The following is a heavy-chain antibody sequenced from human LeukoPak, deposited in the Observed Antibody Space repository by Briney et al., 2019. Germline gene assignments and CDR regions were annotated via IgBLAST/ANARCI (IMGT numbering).Heavy chain of an antibody. CDR2: IYYSGST. J-gene: IGHJ5*02. Sequence: SETLSLTCTVSGGSISSSSYYWGWIRQPPGKGLEWIGSIYYSGSTYYNPSLKSRVTISVDTSKNQFSLKLSSVTAADTAVYYCARDVGSGVAVVWFDPWGQGTLVTVSS. CDR1: GGSISSSSYY. CDR3: ARDVGSGVAVVWFDP. D-gene: IGHD6-19*01. V-gene: IGHV4-39*07.